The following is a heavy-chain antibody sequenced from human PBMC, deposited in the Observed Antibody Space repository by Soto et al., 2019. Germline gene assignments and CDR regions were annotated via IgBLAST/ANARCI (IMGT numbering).Heavy chain of an antibody. CDR2: IYGGLTT. D-gene: IGHD6-13*01. CDR1: GFTVSSTY. CDR3: ARDRIEAAGTPRFNYYYGMDV. J-gene: IGHJ6*02. Sequence: EVQLVESGGGLIQPGGSLRLSCAASGFTVSSTYMTCVRQAPGKGLEWVSVIYGGLTTSYADSVKGRFTISRDNSKNTVFLQMNSLRAEDTAVYYCARDRIEAAGTPRFNYYYGMDVWGQGTTVTVSS. V-gene: IGHV3-53*01.